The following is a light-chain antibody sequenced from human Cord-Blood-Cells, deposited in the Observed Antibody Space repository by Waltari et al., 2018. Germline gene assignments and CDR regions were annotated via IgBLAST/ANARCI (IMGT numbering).Light chain of an antibody. CDR2: GAS. CDR1: QSVSSSY. Sequence: ELVLTPSPGTLSLSPGESATLSCRASQSVSSSYLAWYQQKPGQAPRLLIYGASSRATGIPDRFSGSGSGTDFTLTISRLEPEDFAVYYCQQYGSSPYTFGQGTKLEIK. V-gene: IGKV3-20*01. CDR3: QQYGSSPYT. J-gene: IGKJ2*01.